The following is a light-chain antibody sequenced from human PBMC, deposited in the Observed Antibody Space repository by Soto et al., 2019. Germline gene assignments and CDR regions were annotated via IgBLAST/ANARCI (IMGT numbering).Light chain of an antibody. J-gene: IGLJ3*02. V-gene: IGLV2-23*01. CDR3: CSLTNGATWV. Sequence: QSALTQPASVSVSPGQSITISCTGTNSDVGSHNFVSWYQQYPGKAPKLLIYEASKRPSGLSNRLSGSKSGNTASLTISGLQAEDEADYYCCSLTNGATWVFGGGTKLTVL. CDR2: EAS. CDR1: NSDVGSHNF.